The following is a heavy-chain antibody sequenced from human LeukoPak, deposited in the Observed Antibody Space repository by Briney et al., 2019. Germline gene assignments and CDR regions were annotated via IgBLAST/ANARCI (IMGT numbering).Heavy chain of an antibody. CDR1: GGSISSYY. V-gene: IGHV4-59*01. Sequence: PSETLSLTCTVSGGSISSYYWSWIRQPPGKGLEWIGYIYYSGSTNYNPSLKSRVTISVDTSKNQFSLKLSSVTAADTAVYYCARVLHYYDSSGYYFRGSSYYYYMDVWGKGTTVTVSS. CDR3: ARVLHYYDSSGYYFRGSSYYYYMDV. CDR2: IYYSGST. D-gene: IGHD3-22*01. J-gene: IGHJ6*03.